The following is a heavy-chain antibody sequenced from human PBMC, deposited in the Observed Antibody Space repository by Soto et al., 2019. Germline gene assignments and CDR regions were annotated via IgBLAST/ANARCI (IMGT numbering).Heavy chain of an antibody. CDR1: GYTFTSYG. CDR3: AREMASTAYYYYGMDV. V-gene: IGHV1-18*01. J-gene: IGHJ6*02. Sequence: QVQLVQSGAEVKKPGASVKVSCKASGYTFTSYGISWVRQAPGQGLEWMGWISAYNGNTNYAQKLQGRVTMTTDTSTSTASMELRSLRSDDTAVYYCAREMASTAYYYYGMDVWGQGTTVTVSS. CDR2: ISAYNGNT. D-gene: IGHD5-12*01.